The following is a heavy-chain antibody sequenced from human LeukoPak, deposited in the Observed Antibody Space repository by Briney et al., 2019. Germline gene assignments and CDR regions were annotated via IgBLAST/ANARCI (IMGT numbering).Heavy chain of an antibody. Sequence: ASVNVSCKASGYTFTSYHMHWVRQAAGQGLEWMGIINPSDGARHYAQKFQGRVIMTRDMSTSTVYMECSSLRSEDTAVYYCATGGDCYSYWGQGTLVTVSS. CDR1: GYTFTSYH. J-gene: IGHJ4*02. CDR2: INPSDGAR. CDR3: ATGGDCYSY. D-gene: IGHD2-21*02. V-gene: IGHV1-46*01.